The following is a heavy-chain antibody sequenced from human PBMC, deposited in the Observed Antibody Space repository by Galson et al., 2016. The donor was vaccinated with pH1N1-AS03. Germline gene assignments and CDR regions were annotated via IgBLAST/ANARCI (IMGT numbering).Heavy chain of an antibody. J-gene: IGHJ6*02. Sequence: SVKVSCKASGGTLSRYTINWVRQAPGQGLEWMGRINPMVGLADYAQKLQDRVTITADKSTSTVYMELGSLRSEDTAVYYCATELLSHYGLDVWGQGTTVTVSS. CDR2: INPMVGLA. V-gene: IGHV1-69*02. D-gene: IGHD1-14*01. CDR1: GGTLSRYT. CDR3: ATELLSHYGLDV.